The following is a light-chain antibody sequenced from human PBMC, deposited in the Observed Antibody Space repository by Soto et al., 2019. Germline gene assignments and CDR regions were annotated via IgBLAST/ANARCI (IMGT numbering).Light chain of an antibody. CDR2: DVS. CDR3: SSYTSSIL. V-gene: IGLV2-14*01. J-gene: IGLJ2*01. CDR1: SSDVGGYNY. Sequence: QSALTQPASVSGSPGQSITISCTGTSSDVGGYNYVSWYQQHPGKAPKLMIYDVSNRPSGVSNRFSGSKSGNTASLTISGLQAEHEADYYCSSYTSSILFGGGTKVTVL.